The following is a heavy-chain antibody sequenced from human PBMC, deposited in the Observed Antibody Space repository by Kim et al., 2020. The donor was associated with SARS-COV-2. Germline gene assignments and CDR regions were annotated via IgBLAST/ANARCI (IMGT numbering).Heavy chain of an antibody. CDR2: VYYSGTT. D-gene: IGHD3-10*01. CDR3: ARQGPSFYGSGTFYS. CDR1: GDSITSGSSY. J-gene: IGHJ5*01. V-gene: IGHV4-39*01. Sequence: SETLSLTCAITGDSITSGSSYWGWLRQPPGKGLEWIGNVYYSGTTYYNPSLKSRATISVDASRNQFSLNLKAVRDTDTAVYYCARQGPSFYGSGTFYSWGQGTLVTVSS.